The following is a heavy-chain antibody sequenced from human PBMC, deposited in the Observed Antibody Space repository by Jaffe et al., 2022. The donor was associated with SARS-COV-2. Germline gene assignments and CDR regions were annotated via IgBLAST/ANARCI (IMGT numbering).Heavy chain of an antibody. J-gene: IGHJ4*02. CDR3: ARLRGSYSLDY. V-gene: IGHV4-59*08. CDR2: IYYSGST. CDR1: GGSISSYY. Sequence: QVQLQESGPGLVKPSETLSLTCTVSGGSISSYYWSWIRQPPGKGLEWIGYIYYSGSTNYNPSLKSRVTISVDTSKNQFSLKLSSVTAADTAVYYCARLRGSYSLDYWGQGTLVTVSS. D-gene: IGHD1-26*01.